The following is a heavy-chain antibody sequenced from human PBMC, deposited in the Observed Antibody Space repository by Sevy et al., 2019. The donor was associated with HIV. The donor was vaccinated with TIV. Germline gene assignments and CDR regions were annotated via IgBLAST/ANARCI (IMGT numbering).Heavy chain of an antibody. CDR2: ISWNSGSI. Sequence: SLKISCAASGFTFDDYAMHWVRQAPGKGLEWVSGISWNSGSIGYADSVKGRFTISRDNAKNSLYLQMNSLRAEDTALYYCAKEYCSSTSCYKAGFDYWGQGTLVTVSS. CDR3: AKEYCSSTSCYKAGFDY. J-gene: IGHJ4*02. CDR1: GFTFDDYA. D-gene: IGHD2-2*02. V-gene: IGHV3-9*01.